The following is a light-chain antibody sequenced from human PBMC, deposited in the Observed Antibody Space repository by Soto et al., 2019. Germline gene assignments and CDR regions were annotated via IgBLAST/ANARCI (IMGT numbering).Light chain of an antibody. CDR1: QSVKSY. V-gene: IGKV3-11*01. Sequence: ENVLTQSPVTLSLSPGERATLSCRASQSVKSYLAWYQQKPGQAPRLLIYDASNRAAGIPARFSGSGSGTDFTLTISSLDPEDFAVYYCQSRSSWPPVLTFGGATKVEIK. CDR3: QSRSSWPPVLT. J-gene: IGKJ4*01. CDR2: DAS.